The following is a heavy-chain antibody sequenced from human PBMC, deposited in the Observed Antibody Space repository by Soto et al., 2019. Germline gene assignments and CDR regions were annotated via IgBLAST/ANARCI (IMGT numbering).Heavy chain of an antibody. Sequence: QVQLVESGGGVVQPGRSLRLSCAASGFTFSSYAMHWVRQAPGKGLGWVAVISYDGSNKYYADSVKGRFTISRDNSKNTLYLQMNSLRAEDTAVYYCARDLGSGYYAPFYWGQGTLVTVSS. V-gene: IGHV3-30-3*01. D-gene: IGHD5-12*01. J-gene: IGHJ4*02. CDR2: ISYDGSNK. CDR3: ARDLGSGYYAPFY. CDR1: GFTFSSYA.